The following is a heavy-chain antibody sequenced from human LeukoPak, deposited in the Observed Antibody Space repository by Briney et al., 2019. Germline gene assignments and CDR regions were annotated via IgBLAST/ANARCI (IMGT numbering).Heavy chain of an antibody. D-gene: IGHD6-13*01. J-gene: IGHJ4*02. CDR1: GFIFSGYG. CDR2: IRYEGSNK. CDR3: AKESDVAAAGIGY. V-gene: IGHV3-30*02. Sequence: PGGSLRLSCAASGFIFSGYGMRWVRQAPGKGLQWVTFIRYEGSNKYYADSVKGRFTISRDNSKNTLYLQMNSLRVEDTAVYYCAKESDVAAAGIGYWGQGTLVTVSS.